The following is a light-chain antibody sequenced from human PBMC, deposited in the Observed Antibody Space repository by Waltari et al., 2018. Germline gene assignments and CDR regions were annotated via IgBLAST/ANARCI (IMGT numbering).Light chain of an antibody. CDR2: AAS. Sequence: IQLTQSPSSLSASVADRVTFTCRASQDISTDVAWYQQKAGKAPKLLIYAASTLQSGVPSRFSGSGSGTEFTLTIGNLQPEDFASYYCQQVKTYPLTFGGGTKVEI. CDR3: QQVKTYPLT. J-gene: IGKJ4*01. CDR1: QDISTD. V-gene: IGKV1-9*01.